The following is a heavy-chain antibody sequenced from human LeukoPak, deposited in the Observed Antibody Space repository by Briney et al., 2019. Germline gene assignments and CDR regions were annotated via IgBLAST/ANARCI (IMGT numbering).Heavy chain of an antibody. CDR2: IWYDGSNK. CDR3: ARDRVVVVPAAVYYYYGMDV. J-gene: IGHJ6*02. Sequence: GRSLRLSCAASGFTFSSYGMHWVRQAPGKGLEWVALIWYDGSNKYYADSVKGRFTISRDNSKNTLYRQMNSLRAEDTAVYYCARDRVVVVPAAVYYYYGMDVWGQGTTVTVSS. D-gene: IGHD2-2*01. CDR1: GFTFSSYG. V-gene: IGHV3-30*19.